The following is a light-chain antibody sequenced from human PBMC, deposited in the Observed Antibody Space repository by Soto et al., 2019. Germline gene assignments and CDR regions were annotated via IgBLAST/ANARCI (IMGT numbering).Light chain of an antibody. CDR3: CSYAANYVR. J-gene: IGLJ2*01. V-gene: IGLV2-11*01. CDR2: DAS. Sequence: QSALTQPRSVSGSPGQSVTISCTGTSSDVGGFKYVSWHQQHPGKAPKLIIFDASKRPSGVPDRFSGSKSGYTASLTISGLQGEDEADYYCCSYAANYVRFGGGTKLTVL. CDR1: SSDVGGFKY.